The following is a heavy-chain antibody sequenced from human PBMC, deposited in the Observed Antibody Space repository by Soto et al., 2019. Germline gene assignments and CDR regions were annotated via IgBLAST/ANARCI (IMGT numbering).Heavy chain of an antibody. CDR2: IRSKAYGGTT. Sequence: GGSLRLSCTASGFTFGDYAMSWFRQAPGKGLEWVGFIRSKAYGGTTEYAASVKGRFTISRDDSKSIAYLQMNSLKTEDTAVYYCTRDRVQTGDYFDYWGQGTLVTVSS. CDR1: GFTFGDYA. CDR3: TRDRVQTGDYFDY. V-gene: IGHV3-49*03. J-gene: IGHJ4*02. D-gene: IGHD7-27*01.